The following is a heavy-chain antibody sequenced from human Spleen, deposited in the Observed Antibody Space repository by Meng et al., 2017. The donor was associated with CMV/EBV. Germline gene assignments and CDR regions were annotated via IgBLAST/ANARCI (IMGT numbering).Heavy chain of an antibody. CDR1: GGSVSSSKR. J-gene: IGHJ4*02. CDR2: IYHSGYT. Sequence: SETLSLTCAVSGGSVSSSKRWSWVRQPPGKGLEWIGEIYHSGYTNYNPSLKIRSTISVDKSKDQFSLKLSSVTAADTAVYYCVSGSYAQYDYWGQGTLVTVSS. V-gene: IGHV4-4*02. CDR3: VSGSYAQYDY. D-gene: IGHD1-26*01.